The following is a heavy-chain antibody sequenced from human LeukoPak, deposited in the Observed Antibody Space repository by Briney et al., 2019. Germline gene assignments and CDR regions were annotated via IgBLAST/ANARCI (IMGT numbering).Heavy chain of an antibody. V-gene: IGHV3-23*01. Sequence: GSLRLSCAASGVTFSSYAMSWVHHHPGRGLEWVSAISGSGGSTYYADSVKGRFTISRDNSKNTLFLQMNSLRAEDTAVYYCAKGPFYYDSSGHPLFDYWGQGNLVTVSS. CDR2: ISGSGGST. D-gene: IGHD3-22*01. CDR1: GVTFSSYA. J-gene: IGHJ4*02. CDR3: AKGPFYYDSSGHPLFDY.